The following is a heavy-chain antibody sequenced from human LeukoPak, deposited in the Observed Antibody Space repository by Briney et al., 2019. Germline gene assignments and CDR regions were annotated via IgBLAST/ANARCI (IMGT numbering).Heavy chain of an antibody. J-gene: IGHJ6*02. Sequence: GGSLRLSCAASGFTFSSHSMNWVRQAPGKGLEWVSYISSSSSTIYYADSVKGRFTISRDNSKNTLYLQMNSLRAEDTAVYYCAKRAYSSRWYYYYGMDVWGQGTTVTVSS. CDR2: ISSSSSTI. CDR1: GFTFSSHS. V-gene: IGHV3-48*01. D-gene: IGHD6-13*01. CDR3: AKRAYSSRWYYYYGMDV.